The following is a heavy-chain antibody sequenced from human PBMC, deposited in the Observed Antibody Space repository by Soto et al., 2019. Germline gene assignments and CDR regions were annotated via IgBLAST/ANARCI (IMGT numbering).Heavy chain of an antibody. Sequence: WTWIRQPPGKGLEWIGYVDYSGTSKYSPSLKSRITISVDTSKKQFSLKLTSVTAADTAVYYCARRGGGFYYGVDVWGQGTTVTVSS. CDR2: VDYSGTS. V-gene: IGHV4-59*01. CDR3: ARRGGGFYYGVDV. J-gene: IGHJ6*02. D-gene: IGHD3-10*01.